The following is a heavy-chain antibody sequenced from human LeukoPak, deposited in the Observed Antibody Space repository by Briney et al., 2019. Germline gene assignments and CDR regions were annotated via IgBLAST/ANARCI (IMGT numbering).Heavy chain of an antibody. V-gene: IGHV4-34*01. D-gene: IGHD3-22*01. Sequence: SETLSLTCAVYGGSFSGYYWSWIRQPPGKGLEWIGEINHSGSTNYNPSLKSRVTISVDTSKNQFSLKLSSVTAADTAVYYCARVRRYYDSSGYCYYYYGMDVWGQGTTVTVSS. CDR2: INHSGST. CDR3: ARVRRYYDSSGYCYYYYGMDV. CDR1: GGSFSGYY. J-gene: IGHJ6*02.